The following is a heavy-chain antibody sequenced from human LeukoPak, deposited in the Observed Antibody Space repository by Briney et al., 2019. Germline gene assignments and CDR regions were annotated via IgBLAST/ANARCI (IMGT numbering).Heavy chain of an antibody. D-gene: IGHD2-15*01. J-gene: IGHJ4*02. CDR3: AKAPVTSCRGAFCYPFDS. V-gene: IGHV3-23*01. Sequence: GGSLRLSCAASGFTYSNYAMNWVRQAPGKGLEWVSSISGGGGNTHYADSVKGRFTISRDNSRNTMYLQMNSLRAEDAAVYYCAKAPVTSCRGAFCYPFDSWGQGTLVTVSS. CDR2: ISGGGGNT. CDR1: GFTYSNYA.